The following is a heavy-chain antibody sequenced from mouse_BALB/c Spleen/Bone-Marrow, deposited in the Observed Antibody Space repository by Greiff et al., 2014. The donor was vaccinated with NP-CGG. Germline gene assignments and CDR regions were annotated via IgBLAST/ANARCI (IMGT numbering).Heavy chain of an antibody. J-gene: IGHJ4*01. D-gene: IGHD1-3*01. CDR1: GFTFSNYG. V-gene: IGHV5-6*02. CDR2: ISSGGSYT. CDR3: ARLTPDYAMDY. Sequence: DVKLVESGGDLVKPGGSLKLSCAASGFTFSNYGMSWVRQTPDKRLEWVATISSGGSYTYFPDSVKGRFTISRDNAKSTLYLQMNSLKCEDAAMYYCARLTPDYAMDYWGQGTSVTVSS.